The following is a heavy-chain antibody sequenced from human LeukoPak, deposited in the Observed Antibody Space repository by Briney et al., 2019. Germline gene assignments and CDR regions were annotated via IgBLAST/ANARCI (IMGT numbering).Heavy chain of an antibody. CDR1: GYSISSGYY. V-gene: IGHV4-38-2*02. Sequence: SETLSLTCTVSGYSISSGYYWGWIRQPPGKGLEWIGEINHSGSTNYNPSLKSRVTISVDTSKNQFSLKLSSVTAADTAVYYCARISDYDDAFDIWGQGTMVTVSS. CDR2: INHSGST. D-gene: IGHD4-17*01. J-gene: IGHJ3*02. CDR3: ARISDYDDAFDI.